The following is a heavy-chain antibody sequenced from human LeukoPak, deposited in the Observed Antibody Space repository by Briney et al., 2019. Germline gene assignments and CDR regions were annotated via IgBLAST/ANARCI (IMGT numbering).Heavy chain of an antibody. CDR3: AKDSRGAYFFGDFDY. CDR2: ISNDGSKT. V-gene: IGHV3-33*06. D-gene: IGHD3-10*01. Sequence: GGSLRLSCAASGFTFSLYGMHWVRQAPGKGLEWVALISNDGSKTYYADSVKGRFTISRDNSKNTVYLQVSSLRADDTAVYYCAKDSRGAYFFGDFDYWGQGTLVTVSS. CDR1: GFTFSLYG. J-gene: IGHJ4*02.